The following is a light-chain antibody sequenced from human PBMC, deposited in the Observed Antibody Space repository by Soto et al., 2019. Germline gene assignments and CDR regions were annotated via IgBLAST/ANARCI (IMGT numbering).Light chain of an antibody. CDR3: QSYDSSLSGYV. V-gene: IGLV1-40*01. J-gene: IGLJ1*01. Sequence: QSVLTQPPSVSGAPGQRVTISCTGSSSNIGAGYDVHWYQQLPGTAPKLLIYANSNRPSGVPGRFSGSKSGTSASLAITGLQAEDAADYYCQSYDSSLSGYVFGTGTKVTVL. CDR1: SSNIGAGYD. CDR2: ANS.